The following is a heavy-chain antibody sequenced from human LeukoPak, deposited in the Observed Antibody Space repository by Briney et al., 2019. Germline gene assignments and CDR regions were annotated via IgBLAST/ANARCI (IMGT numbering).Heavy chain of an antibody. J-gene: IGHJ4*02. D-gene: IGHD3-22*01. CDR1: GYTLTELS. V-gene: IGHV1-24*01. Sequence: ASVKVSCKVSGYTLTELSMHWVRQAPGKGLEWMGGFDPEDGETIYAQKFQGRVTMTQDTSTDTAYMELSSLRSEDTAVYYYATGRYYDRSGYYRLKIIGHFDYWGQGTLVTASS. CDR2: FDPEDGET. CDR3: ATGRYYDRSGYYRLKIIGHFDY.